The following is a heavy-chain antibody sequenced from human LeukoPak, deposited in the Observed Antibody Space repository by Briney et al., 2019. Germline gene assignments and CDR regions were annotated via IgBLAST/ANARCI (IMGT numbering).Heavy chain of an antibody. D-gene: IGHD1-1*01. V-gene: IGHV3-7*01. CDR2: IKQDGSEK. Sequence: PGGSLRLSCAASGFTFSSSWMSWVRQAPGKGLEWVANIKQDGSEKYYVDSVKGRFTISRDNTNNSLYLQMTGLRAEDTAVYYCGRHQGTTFYYWGQGTLVTVSS. J-gene: IGHJ4*02. CDR3: GRHQGTTFYY. CDR1: GFTFSSSW.